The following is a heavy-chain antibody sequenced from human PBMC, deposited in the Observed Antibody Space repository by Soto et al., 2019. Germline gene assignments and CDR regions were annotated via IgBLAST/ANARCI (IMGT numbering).Heavy chain of an antibody. J-gene: IGHJ4*02. V-gene: IGHV4-31*03. CDR2: IYHTGST. CDR3: AAKLGTTHYFDF. CDR1: GDPVSSGSYY. Sequence: SEPLSLTCSVSGDPVSSGSYYWTWVRQHPVKGLEWIGYIYHTGSTYYNPSLQSRLIMSIDTSKNQFSLHLYSVTAADTAVYFCAAKLGTTHYFDFWGQGSLVTVSS. D-gene: IGHD7-27*01.